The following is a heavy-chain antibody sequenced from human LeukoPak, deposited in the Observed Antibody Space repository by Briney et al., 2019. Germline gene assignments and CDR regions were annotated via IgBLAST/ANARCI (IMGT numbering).Heavy chain of an antibody. J-gene: IGHJ4*02. V-gene: IGHV1-2*02. CDR2: INPNSGGA. CDR3: ARAGRYCSGTICYLSY. D-gene: IGHD2-2*01. Sequence: ASVKVSCKASGYTFTDYYMHWVRQAPGQGLEWMGWINPNSGGANYAQKFRGRVTMTRDTSISTAYMELYRLRSDDTAVYHCARAGRYCSGTICYLSYWGQGTLVNVSS. CDR1: GYTFTDYY.